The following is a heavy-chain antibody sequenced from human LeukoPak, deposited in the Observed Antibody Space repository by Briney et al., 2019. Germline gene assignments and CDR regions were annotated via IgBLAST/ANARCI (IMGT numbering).Heavy chain of an antibody. CDR1: GYTFTTYY. V-gene: IGHV1-69*13. J-gene: IGHJ5*02. CDR3: ASAPRYSSSWPNNWFDP. CDR2: IIPIFGTA. D-gene: IGHD6-13*01. Sequence: ASVKVSCKASGYTFTTYYMHWVRQAPGQGLEWMGGIIPIFGTANYAQKFQGRVTITADESTSTAYMELSSLRSEDTAVYFCASAPRYSSSWPNNWFDPWGQGTLVTVSS.